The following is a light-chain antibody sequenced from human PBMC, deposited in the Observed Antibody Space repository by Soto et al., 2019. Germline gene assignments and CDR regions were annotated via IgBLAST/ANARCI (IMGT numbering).Light chain of an antibody. CDR3: QQYGGSPLVT. J-gene: IGKJ3*01. CDR2: GAS. V-gene: IGKV3-20*01. CDR1: QSVSSKY. Sequence: DIVLTQSPGTLSLSPGERATLSCRASQSVSSKYLAWYQQKPGQAPRVLIYGASIRATGIPERFSGGGSGTDFTLTITRLEPEDFAVYYCQQYGGSPLVTFGPGTKVDIK.